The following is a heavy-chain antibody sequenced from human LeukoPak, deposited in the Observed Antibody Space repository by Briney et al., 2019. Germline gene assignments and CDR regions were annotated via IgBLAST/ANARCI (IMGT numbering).Heavy chain of an antibody. V-gene: IGHV3-9*01. D-gene: IGHD3-3*01. CDR2: ISWNSHNI. Sequence: GGSLRLSCAASGFTFDDYAMYWVRQAPGKGLEWVSGISWNSHNIGYADSVKGRFTISRDNAENALFLHMNSLRPEDTALYYCATGLRFFASFDYWGQGTLVTVSS. CDR1: GFTFDDYA. CDR3: ATGLRFFASFDY. J-gene: IGHJ4*02.